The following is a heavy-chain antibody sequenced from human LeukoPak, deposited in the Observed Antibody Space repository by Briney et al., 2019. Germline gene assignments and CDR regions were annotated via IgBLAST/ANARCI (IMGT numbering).Heavy chain of an antibody. D-gene: IGHD6-19*01. J-gene: IGHJ4*02. V-gene: IGHV4-30-2*01. Sequence: KSSETLSLTCAVSGGSISSGGYSWSWIRQPPGKGLEWIGYIYHSGSTYYNPSLKSRVTISVDRSKNQFSLKLSSVTAADTAVYYCARGTVSSGFDYWGQGTLVTVSS. CDR1: GGSISSGGYS. CDR2: IYHSGST. CDR3: ARGTVSSGFDY.